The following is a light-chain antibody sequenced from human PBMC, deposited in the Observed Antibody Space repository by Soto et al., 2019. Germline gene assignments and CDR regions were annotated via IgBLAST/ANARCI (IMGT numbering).Light chain of an antibody. CDR2: RTS. V-gene: IGKV3-20*01. Sequence: EIVLTQSPGTLSMSPGERATLSCRASQSVGRDYLAWFQQKPGQAPRLLIYRTSTRATGIPDRFSGSGSGTDFTLTISRLEPEDFAVYYCQQFGSSVTFGQGTRLEIK. CDR1: QSVGRDY. J-gene: IGKJ5*01. CDR3: QQFGSSVT.